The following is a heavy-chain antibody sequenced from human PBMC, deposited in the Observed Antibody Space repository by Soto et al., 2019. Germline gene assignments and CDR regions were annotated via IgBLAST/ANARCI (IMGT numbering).Heavy chain of an antibody. J-gene: IGHJ5*02. CDR2: INSDGSSP. CDR1: GFTFRSYW. CDR3: AREVKSGVDP. D-gene: IGHD1-26*01. V-gene: IGHV3-74*01. Sequence: EVQLVESGGGLVQPGGSLRLYCAAYGFTFRSYWMHWVRQAPGTGVVWVSRINSDGSSPSYADSVNGGFTISRDNAKNTLYLQMNSLRAEDEAVFYCAREVKSGVDPWGQRPLVAVSS.